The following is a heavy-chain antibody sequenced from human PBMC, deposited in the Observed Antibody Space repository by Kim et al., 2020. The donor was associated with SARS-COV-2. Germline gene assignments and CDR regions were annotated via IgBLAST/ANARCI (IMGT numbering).Heavy chain of an antibody. CDR3: AKDGRIAAADKFFHYFDY. J-gene: IGHJ4*02. V-gene: IGHV3-33*06. CDR2: IWYDGSNK. D-gene: IGHD6-13*01. Sequence: GGSLRLSCAASGFTFSSYAMHWVRQAPGKGLEWVAVIWYDGSNKYYADSVKGRFTISRDNSKNTLYLQMNSLRAEDTAVYYCAKDGRIAAADKFFHYFDYWGQGTLVTVSS. CDR1: GFTFSSYA.